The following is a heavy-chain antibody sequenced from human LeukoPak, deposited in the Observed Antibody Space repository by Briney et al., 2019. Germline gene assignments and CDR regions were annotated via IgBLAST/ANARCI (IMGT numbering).Heavy chain of an antibody. CDR3: ARWEYCSGGSCSYFDY. CDR1: GGSFSGYY. J-gene: IGHJ4*02. CDR2: INHSGST. Sequence: PSETLSLTCAVYGGSFSGYYWSWIRQPPGKGLEWIGEINHSGSTNYNPSLKSRVTISVDTSKNQFSLKLSSVTAADTAVYYCARWEYCSGGSCSYFDYWGQGTLVTVSS. D-gene: IGHD2-15*01. V-gene: IGHV4-34*01.